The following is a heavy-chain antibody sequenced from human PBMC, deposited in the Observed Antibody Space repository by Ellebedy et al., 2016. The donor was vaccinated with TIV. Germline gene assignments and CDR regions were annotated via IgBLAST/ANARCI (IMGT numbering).Heavy chain of an antibody. V-gene: IGHV3-33*01. CDR1: GFTLSTYD. CDR2: IWYDGSNE. CDR3: ARGFYGGNSPPFDH. D-gene: IGHD4-23*01. J-gene: IGHJ4*02. Sequence: GESLKISCVASGFTLSTYDMHWVRQAPGKGLEWVAFIWYDGSNEDYADSAKGRFTISRDNSKSTLYLRLDSLRPEDSAMYYCARGFYGGNSPPFDHWGQGSLVTVSS.